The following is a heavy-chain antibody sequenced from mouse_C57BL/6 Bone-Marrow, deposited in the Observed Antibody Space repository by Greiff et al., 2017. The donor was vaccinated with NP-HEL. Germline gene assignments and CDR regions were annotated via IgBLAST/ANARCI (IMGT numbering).Heavy chain of an antibody. J-gene: IGHJ2*01. V-gene: IGHV1-82*01. CDR1: GYAFSSSW. CDR3: AREVHYYGSSYGDY. CDR2: IYPGDGDT. D-gene: IGHD1-1*01. Sequence: QVQLQQSGPELVKPGASVKISCKASGYAFSSSWMNWVKQRPGKGLEWIGRIYPGDGDTNYNGKFKGKATLTADKSSSTAYMQLSSLTSEDSAVYFCAREVHYYGSSYGDYWGQGTTLTVSS.